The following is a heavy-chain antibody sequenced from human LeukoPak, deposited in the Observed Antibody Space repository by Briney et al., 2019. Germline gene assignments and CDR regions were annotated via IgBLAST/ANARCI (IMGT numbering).Heavy chain of an antibody. CDR2: ISYDGSNK. J-gene: IGHJ4*02. D-gene: IGHD2-2*01. CDR3: AKVGHRYCSSTSCYGFSYFDY. CDR1: GFTFSSYG. Sequence: PGRSLRLSCAAFGFTFSSYGMHWVRQAPGKGLEWGAVISYDGSNKYYADSVKGRFTISRDNSKNTLYLQMNSLRAEDTAVYYCAKVGHRYCSSTSCYGFSYFDYWGQGTLVTVSS. V-gene: IGHV3-30*18.